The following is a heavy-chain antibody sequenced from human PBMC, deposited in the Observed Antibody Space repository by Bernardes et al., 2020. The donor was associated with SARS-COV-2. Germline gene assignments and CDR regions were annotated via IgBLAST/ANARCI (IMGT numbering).Heavy chain of an antibody. CDR2: ISAFNGNT. CDR1: GYSLSSYG. D-gene: IGHD3-22*01. Sequence: AQVKAACKVSGYSLSSYGLTWVRQAPGQGLEWMAWISAFNGNTNYAQKVQDRVTLTADTSTSSVYMELRSLRSDDTAVYYCARAFENYYDRSGNYYSDAFDIWGQGTMVTVSP. V-gene: IGHV1-18*01. CDR3: ARAFENYYDRSGNYYSDAFDI. J-gene: IGHJ3*02.